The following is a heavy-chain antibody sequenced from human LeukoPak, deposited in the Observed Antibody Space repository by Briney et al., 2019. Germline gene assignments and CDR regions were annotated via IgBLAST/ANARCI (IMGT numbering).Heavy chain of an antibody. J-gene: IGHJ4*02. D-gene: IGHD2-2*02. Sequence: GESLKISCNSSGYIYTSYWIGWVRQMPGKGLEWMGIIYPGDSDTRYSPSFQGQVTISADKSISTAYLQWSSLKASDTAMYYCATRAGHCSSTSCYKEVYFDYWGQGTLVTVSS. CDR1: GYIYTSYW. CDR2: IYPGDSDT. CDR3: ATRAGHCSSTSCYKEVYFDY. V-gene: IGHV5-51*01.